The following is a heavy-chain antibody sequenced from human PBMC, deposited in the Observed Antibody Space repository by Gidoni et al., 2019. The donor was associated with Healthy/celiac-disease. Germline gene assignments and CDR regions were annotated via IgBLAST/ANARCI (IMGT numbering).Heavy chain of an antibody. CDR1: GGSISSSSYC. CDR3: AVYYDYVWGSYRPRHFDY. V-gene: IGHV4-39*01. CDR2: IYYSGST. J-gene: IGHJ4*02. Sequence: QLQLQESGPGLVKPSETLSPTCTVSGGSISSSSYCWGWNRQPPGQGLEWIGSIYYSGSTYYNPSLKSRVTISVDTSKNQFSLKLSSVTAADTAVYYCAVYYDYVWGSYRPRHFDYWGQGTLVTVSS. D-gene: IGHD3-16*02.